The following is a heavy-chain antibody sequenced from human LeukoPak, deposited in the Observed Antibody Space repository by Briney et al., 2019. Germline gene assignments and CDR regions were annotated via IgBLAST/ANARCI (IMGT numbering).Heavy chain of an antibody. CDR2: IYHSGRT. D-gene: IGHD1-7*01. CDR3: SRDPPAGTSPY. V-gene: IGHV4-38-2*02. Sequence: PSETLSLTCTVSGYSISSGYYWGWIRQPPGKGLEWIGSIYHSGRTYYNPSLKSRVTISVDTSKNQFSLRLTSVTAADTAVYYCSRDPPAGTSPYWGQGTLVTVSS. CDR1: GYSISSGYY. J-gene: IGHJ4*02.